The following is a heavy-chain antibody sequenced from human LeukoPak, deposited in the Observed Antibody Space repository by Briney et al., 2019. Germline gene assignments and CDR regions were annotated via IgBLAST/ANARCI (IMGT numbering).Heavy chain of an antibody. CDR1: GGSINKYY. CDR3: ARVLWDPPAYFFDY. V-gene: IGHV4-59*01. J-gene: IGHJ4*02. CDR2: IYYSGST. D-gene: IGHD2-21*01. Sequence: SETLSLTCSVSGGSINKYYWSWIRQFPGKGLEWIGYIYYSGSTNYNPSLKSRVTISVDTSKNQFSLKLSSVTAADTAVYYCARVLWDPPAYFFDYWGQGTLVTVSS.